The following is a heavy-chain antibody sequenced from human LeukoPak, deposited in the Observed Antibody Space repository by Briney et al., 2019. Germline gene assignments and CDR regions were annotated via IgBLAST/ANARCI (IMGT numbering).Heavy chain of an antibody. CDR3: ARQSSDILTGYYRGPYYYYGMDV. V-gene: IGHV4-39*01. J-gene: IGHJ6*02. CDR1: AGSISSSNYY. D-gene: IGHD3-9*01. Sequence: SETLSLTCTVPAGSISSSNYYWGWIRQPPGKGLEWIGSIYYSGSTYYNPSLKSGVTIYVDTSKNQFSLKLSSVTAADTAVYYCARQSSDILTGYYRGPYYYYGMDVWGQGTTVTVSS. CDR2: IYYSGST.